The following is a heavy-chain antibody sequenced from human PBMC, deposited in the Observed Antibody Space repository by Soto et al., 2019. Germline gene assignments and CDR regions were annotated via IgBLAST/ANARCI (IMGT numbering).Heavy chain of an antibody. J-gene: IGHJ4*02. D-gene: IGHD6-19*01. V-gene: IGHV1-46*03. Sequence: ASVKVSCKASGYTFTSYYMHWVRQAPGQGLEWMGIINPSGGSTSYAQKFQGRVTMTRDTSTSTVYMELSSLRSEDTAVYYCARGHPSKQWLSYFDYWGQGTLVTVSS. CDR3: ARGHPSKQWLSYFDY. CDR1: GYTFTSYY. CDR2: INPSGGST.